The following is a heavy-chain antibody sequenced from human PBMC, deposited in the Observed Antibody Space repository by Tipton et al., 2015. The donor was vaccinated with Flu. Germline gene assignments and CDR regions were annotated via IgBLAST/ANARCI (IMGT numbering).Heavy chain of an antibody. J-gene: IGHJ4*02. Sequence: SLRLSCAASGFTFSTYWMHWVRQPPGKGLVWVSRIDSDGSSPHYADSVKGRFTISRDNAKNTLYLEMNSLRVEDTAVYYCTRGFSGSQQLTSGYWGQGTLVTVSS. CDR1: GFTFSTYW. CDR3: TRGFSGSQQLTSGY. CDR2: IDSDGSSP. V-gene: IGHV3-74*01. D-gene: IGHD1-1*01.